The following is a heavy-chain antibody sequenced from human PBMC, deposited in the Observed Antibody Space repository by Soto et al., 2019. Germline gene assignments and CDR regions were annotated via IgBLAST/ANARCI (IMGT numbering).Heavy chain of an antibody. Sequence: QLQLQESGSGLVKPSQTLSLTCAVSGGSISSSDYSWNWIRQPPGKGLEWIGYIYHGGTTYYIPSLKSRLSMSVDESKNQVSLLLTSVAAADTAVYYCASQNYFYGSAFDNWGQGTLVTVSS. CDR3: ASQNYFYGSAFDN. J-gene: IGHJ4*02. D-gene: IGHD3-10*01. CDR1: GGSISSSDYS. CDR2: IYHGGTT. V-gene: IGHV4-30-2*01.